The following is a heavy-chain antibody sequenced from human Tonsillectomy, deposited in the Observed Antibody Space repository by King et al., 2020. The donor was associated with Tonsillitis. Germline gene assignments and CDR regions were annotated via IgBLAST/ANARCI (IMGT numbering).Heavy chain of an antibody. D-gene: IGHD3-10*01. Sequence: VQLVESGGGLVQPGGSLRLSCAASGFTFSSYSMNWVRQAPGKGLEWVSYISSSSSTIYYADSVKGRFTISRDNAKNSLYLQMNSLRDEDTAVYYCARDGRKFRGVIIYFDYWGQGTLVTVSS. CDR1: GFTFSSYS. CDR3: ARDGRKFRGVIIYFDY. V-gene: IGHV3-48*02. CDR2: ISSSSSTI. J-gene: IGHJ4*02.